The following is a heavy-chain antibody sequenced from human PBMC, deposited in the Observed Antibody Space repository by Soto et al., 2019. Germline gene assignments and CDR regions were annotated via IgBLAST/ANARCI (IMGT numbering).Heavy chain of an antibody. V-gene: IGHV3-23*01. CDR2: ISGGGST. D-gene: IGHD1-20*01. J-gene: IGHJ5*02. Sequence: GGSLRLSCAASGFTFSAYAMSWVRQAPGKGLEWVSGISGGGSTSYADSVKGRFTISRDNSKNTLFLQMNSLRAEDAALYYCAKSPYNWNRNWFDPWGQGALVTVSS. CDR1: GFTFSAYA. CDR3: AKSPYNWNRNWFDP.